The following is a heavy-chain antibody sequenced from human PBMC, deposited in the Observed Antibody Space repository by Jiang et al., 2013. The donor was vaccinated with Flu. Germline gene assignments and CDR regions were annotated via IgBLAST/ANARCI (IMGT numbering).Heavy chain of an antibody. CDR3: CRQDYYSLEY. CDR1: GASISDDKW. J-gene: IGHJ4*01. V-gene: IGHV4-4*02. Sequence: TLSLTCAVSGASISDDKWWSWVRQPPGKGLEWIGEVYHSGTTTYNPSLSGRVTLSVDKSNNRLSLRLGSVLAADTAIYYCCRQDYYSLEYWGRGTLVTVSS. D-gene: IGHD3-22*01. CDR2: VYHSGTT.